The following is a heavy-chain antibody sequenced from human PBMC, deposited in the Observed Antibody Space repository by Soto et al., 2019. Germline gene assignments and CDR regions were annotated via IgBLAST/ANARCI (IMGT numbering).Heavy chain of an antibody. CDR1: GGSISSGGYS. D-gene: IGHD2-2*01. J-gene: IGHJ5*02. CDR2: IYHSGST. CDR3: ARGRGPYCISTSCYSNWFDP. Sequence: SETLSLTCAVSGGSISSGGYSWSWIRQPPGKGLEWIGYIYHSGSTYYNPSLKSRVTISVDRSKNQFSLKLSSVTAADTAVYYCARGRGPYCISTSCYSNWFDPWGQGTLVPVSS. V-gene: IGHV4-30-2*01.